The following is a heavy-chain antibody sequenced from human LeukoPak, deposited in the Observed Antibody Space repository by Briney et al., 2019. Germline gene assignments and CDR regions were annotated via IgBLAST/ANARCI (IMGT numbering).Heavy chain of an antibody. V-gene: IGHV6-1*01. CDR2: XXXRSKWYN. CDR1: GDSVSNNNAA. D-gene: IGHD2-15*01. CDR3: TRGFCGGGSCYGNWFDP. J-gene: IGHJ5*02. Sequence: SQTLSLTCAISGDSVSNNNAAWNWIRQSPSRGLEXXXXXXXRSKWYNDYAISVKSRMTINPDTSKNQFSLQLNSVTPEDTAVYYCTRGFCGGGSCYGNWFDPWGQGTLVTVSS.